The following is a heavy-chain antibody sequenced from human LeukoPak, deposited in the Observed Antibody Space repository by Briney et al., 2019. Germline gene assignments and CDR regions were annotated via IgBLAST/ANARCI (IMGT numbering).Heavy chain of an antibody. D-gene: IGHD3-9*01. CDR2: IVGSGGST. CDR1: GSTFSNYA. Sequence: GASLRLSCAASGSTFSNYAMSWVRQAPGKGLEWVSAIVGSGGSTYYADSVKGRFSISRDNSKNTLFLQMNSLRVEDTAPYYCSKWGDYDVLTGYYDSDFWGQGTLVTVSS. V-gene: IGHV3-23*01. J-gene: IGHJ4*02. CDR3: SKWGDYDVLTGYYDSDF.